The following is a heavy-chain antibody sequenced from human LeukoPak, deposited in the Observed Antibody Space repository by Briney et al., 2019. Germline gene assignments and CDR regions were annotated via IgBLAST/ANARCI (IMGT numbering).Heavy chain of an antibody. D-gene: IGHD6-13*01. CDR2: IHYSGST. V-gene: IGHV4-59*01. Sequence: PSETLSLTCTVSGGSISSYYWSWIRQSPGKGLEWIGYIHYSGSTNYNPSLKSRVTISIDTSKNQFSLKLSSVTAADTAVYYCARDLTSSSWFWFDPWGQGTLVTVSS. CDR3: ARDLTSSSWFWFDP. CDR1: GGSISSYY. J-gene: IGHJ5*02.